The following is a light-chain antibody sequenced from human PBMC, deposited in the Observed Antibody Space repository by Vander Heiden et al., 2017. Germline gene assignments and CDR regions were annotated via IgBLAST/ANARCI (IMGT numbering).Light chain of an antibody. CDR1: QSISSY. Sequence: TQMAPSPSSLSASVGDRVTITCRASQSISSYLNWYQQKPGKAPKLLIYAASSLQSGVPSRFSGSGSGTDFTLTISSLQPEDFATYYCQQSYSTPITFGQGTRLEIK. J-gene: IGKJ5*01. CDR3: QQSYSTPIT. CDR2: AAS. V-gene: IGKV1-39*01.